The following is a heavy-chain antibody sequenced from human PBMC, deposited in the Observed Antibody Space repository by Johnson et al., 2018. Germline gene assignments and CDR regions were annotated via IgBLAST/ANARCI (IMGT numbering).Heavy chain of an antibody. CDR3: ARDPNDYLANYYYYMDV. V-gene: IGHV3-30-3*01. CDR2: ISYDGSNK. J-gene: IGHJ6*03. Sequence: QVQLVESGGGVVQPGRSLRLSCAASGFTFSSYAMHWVRQAPGKGLEWVAVISYDGSNKYYADSVKGRFTISRDNSKNTLYLQMNSLRAEDTAVYYCARDPNDYLANYYYYMDVWGKGTTGTVSS. CDR1: GFTFSSYA. D-gene: IGHD4/OR15-4a*01.